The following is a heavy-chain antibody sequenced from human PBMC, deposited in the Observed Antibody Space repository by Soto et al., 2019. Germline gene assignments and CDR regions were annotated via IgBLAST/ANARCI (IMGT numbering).Heavy chain of an antibody. CDR3: ARAYYDILTGYHRSYNWFDP. V-gene: IGHV4-39*01. D-gene: IGHD3-9*01. CDR1: SAPVSSTTYT. J-gene: IGHJ5*02. CDR2: VYYGGRS. Sequence: SETLSVTCTVSSAPVSSTTYTWGWIRQPPGKGLEWVASVYYGGRSYYNPSLNSRVTISVDTSKNQFSLKMTSVTAADTAVYYCARAYYDILTGYHRSYNWFDPWGQGTLVTVSS.